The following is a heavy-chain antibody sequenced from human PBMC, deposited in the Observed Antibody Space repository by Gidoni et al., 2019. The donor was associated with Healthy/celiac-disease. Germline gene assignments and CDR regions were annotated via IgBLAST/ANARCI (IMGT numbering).Heavy chain of an antibody. CDR3: AREPGWPVIAYDY. D-gene: IGHD6-19*01. V-gene: IGHV3-21*01. Sequence: EVQLVGRGGGLVRPVGSLRLSCVSSGFPFSSYSMNWVRQAPGKGLEWLSSISSSSSYIYYADSVKGRVTISRDNAKNTLYLQMNSLRAEDTAVYYCAREPGWPVIAYDYWGQGTLVTVSS. CDR2: ISSSSSYI. J-gene: IGHJ4*02. CDR1: GFPFSSYS.